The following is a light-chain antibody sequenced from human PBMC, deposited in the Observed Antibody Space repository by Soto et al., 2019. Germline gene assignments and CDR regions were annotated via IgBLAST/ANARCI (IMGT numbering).Light chain of an antibody. J-gene: IGLJ3*02. V-gene: IGLV2-14*01. CDR3: NSYTSSSARV. Sequence: QSALTQPASVSGSPGQSITISCTGTSSDVGGYNLVSWYQQYPGKAPKVIIYEVSNRPSGVSHRFSGSKSGNTASLTISGLQAEDEADYYCNSYTSSSARVFGGGTQLTVL. CDR1: SSDVGGYNL. CDR2: EVS.